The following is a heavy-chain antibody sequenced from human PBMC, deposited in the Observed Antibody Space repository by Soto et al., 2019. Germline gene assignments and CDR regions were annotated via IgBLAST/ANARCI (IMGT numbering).Heavy chain of an antibody. J-gene: IGHJ4*02. Sequence: EVQLVESGGGLVQPGRSLRLSCADSAFTFDDYAVHWVRQGPGKGLEWVSSISWNSGNLGYADSVKGRFTISRDNAKNSLYLQMNSLRGEDTALYYCAKGASTTVFAFNDYWGQGTLVTVSS. V-gene: IGHV3-9*01. D-gene: IGHD4-17*01. CDR1: AFTFDDYA. CDR2: ISWNSGNL. CDR3: AKGASTTVFAFNDY.